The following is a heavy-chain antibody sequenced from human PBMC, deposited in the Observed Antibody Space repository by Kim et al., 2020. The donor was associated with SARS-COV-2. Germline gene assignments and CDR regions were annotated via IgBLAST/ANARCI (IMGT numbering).Heavy chain of an antibody. J-gene: IGHJ3*02. CDR3: ATGIGSYQLLNAFDI. V-gene: IGHV1-24*01. CDR2: FDPEDGET. D-gene: IGHD2-2*01. Sequence: ASVKVSCKVSGYTLTELSMHWVRQAPGKGLEWMGGFDPEDGETIYAQKFQGRVTMTEDTSTDTAYMELSSLRSEDTAVYYCATGIGSYQLLNAFDIWGQGTMVTVSS. CDR1: GYTLTELS.